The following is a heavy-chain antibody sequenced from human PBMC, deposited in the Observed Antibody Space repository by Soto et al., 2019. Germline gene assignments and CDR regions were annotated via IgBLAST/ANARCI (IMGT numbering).Heavy chain of an antibody. J-gene: IGHJ4*02. CDR3: ARGSTVTTPFDN. Sequence: QVQLVQSGAEVKMPGSSVKVSCKTSGGTFSSYAISWVRQAPGQGLEWMGGIIPIFGTANYAQKYQGRVTITADESTSTAYMELSSVRSEDTAVYYCARGSTVTTPFDNWGQGTLVSVSS. D-gene: IGHD4-17*01. CDR1: GGTFSSYA. CDR2: IIPIFGTA. V-gene: IGHV1-69*01.